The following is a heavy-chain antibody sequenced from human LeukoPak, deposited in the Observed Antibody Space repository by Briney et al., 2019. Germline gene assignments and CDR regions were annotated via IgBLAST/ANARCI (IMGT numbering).Heavy chain of an antibody. CDR3: ARAPVTSCRGAFCYPFDI. CDR1: GFTFSSYA. J-gene: IGHJ4*02. CDR2: TSSSDDGT. V-gene: IGHV3-23*01. D-gene: IGHD2-15*01. Sequence: GGSLRLSCAASGFTFSSYAMSWVRQAPGKGLEWVSATSSSDDGTYPAESVRGRFTISRDNSKNTLYLQMNSLRADDAAVYYCARAPVTSCRGAFCYPFDIWGQGTLVTVSS.